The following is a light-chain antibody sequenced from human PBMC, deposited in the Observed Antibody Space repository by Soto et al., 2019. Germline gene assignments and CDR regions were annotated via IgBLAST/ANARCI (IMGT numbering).Light chain of an antibody. J-gene: IGKJ1*01. CDR2: AAS. CDR1: QDIRSD. V-gene: IGKV1-17*01. Sequence: DIQMTQSPSSLSASVGARVTITCRASQDIRSDLGWFQQKPGKAPKRLIYAASTLESGVPSRFSGSRSGTEFTLTISSLQPDDFATYYCQQYDVDSGTFGQGTNVDIK. CDR3: QQYDVDSGT.